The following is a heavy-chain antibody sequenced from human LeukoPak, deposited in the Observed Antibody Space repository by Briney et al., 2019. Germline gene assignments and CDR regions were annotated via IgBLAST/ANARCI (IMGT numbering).Heavy chain of an antibody. Sequence: PGGSLRLSCAASGFTVSSNYMSWVRQAPGKGLEWVSVIYSGGSTYYADSVKGRFTISRDNSKNTLYLQMNSLRAEDTAVYYCAGCITMVRGVSDAFDIWGQGTMVTVSS. CDR3: AGCITMVRGVSDAFDI. J-gene: IGHJ3*02. CDR2: IYSGGST. V-gene: IGHV3-66*01. CDR1: GFTVSSNY. D-gene: IGHD3-10*01.